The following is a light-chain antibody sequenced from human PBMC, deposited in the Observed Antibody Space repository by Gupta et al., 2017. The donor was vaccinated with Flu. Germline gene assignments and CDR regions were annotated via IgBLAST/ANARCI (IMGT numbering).Light chain of an antibody. J-gene: IGKJ4*01. CDR3: QQRTTGPLT. Sequence: EIVLTQSPGTLSLSPGESATLSCRASQSLGSYLAWYQQKPGQAPRLFIYDTSTRTAGVPIRFRGSGSGTDFTRTISSLEPEDFAVYYCQQRTTGPLTFGGGTKVEMK. V-gene: IGKV3-11*01. CDR1: QSLGSY. CDR2: DTS.